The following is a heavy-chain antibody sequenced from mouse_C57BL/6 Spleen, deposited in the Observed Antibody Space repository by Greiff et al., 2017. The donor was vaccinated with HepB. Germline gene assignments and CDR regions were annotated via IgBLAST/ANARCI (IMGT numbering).Heavy chain of an antibody. CDR3: ARNYGWYFDV. CDR1: GYAFSSSW. CDR2: IYPGDGDT. J-gene: IGHJ1*03. Sequence: VKLKESGPELVKPGASVKISCKASGYAFSSSWMNWVKQRPGKGLEWIGRIYPGDGDTNYNGKFKGKATLTADKSSSTAYMQLSSLTSEDSAVYFCARNYGWYFDVWGTGTTVTVSS. V-gene: IGHV1-82*01. D-gene: IGHD1-1*01.